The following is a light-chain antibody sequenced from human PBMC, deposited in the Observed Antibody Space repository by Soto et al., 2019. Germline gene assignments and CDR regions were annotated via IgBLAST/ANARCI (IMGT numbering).Light chain of an antibody. Sequence: EIVLTQSPGTLSLSPGERGTLSCRASQTISSNYLAWYQQKPGQPPRLLIYDASTRATGIPDRFSGSGSGTDFTLTISRLEPEDFAVYYCHQYGSSLLFGPGTKVDIK. CDR1: QTISSNY. V-gene: IGKV3-20*01. CDR2: DAS. J-gene: IGKJ3*01. CDR3: HQYGSSLL.